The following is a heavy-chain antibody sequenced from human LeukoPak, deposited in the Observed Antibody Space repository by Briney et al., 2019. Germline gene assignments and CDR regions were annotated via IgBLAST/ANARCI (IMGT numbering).Heavy chain of an antibody. D-gene: IGHD1-26*01. V-gene: IGHV3-21*01. J-gene: IGHJ4*02. Sequence: GGSLRLSCAASGFTFSSYSMNWVRQAPGKGLEWVSSISSSSSYIYYADSVKGRFTISRDNAKNSLYPQMNSLRAEDTAVYYCARDRPVDVGAIGYWGQGTLVTVSS. CDR1: GFTFSSYS. CDR2: ISSSSSYI. CDR3: ARDRPVDVGAIGY.